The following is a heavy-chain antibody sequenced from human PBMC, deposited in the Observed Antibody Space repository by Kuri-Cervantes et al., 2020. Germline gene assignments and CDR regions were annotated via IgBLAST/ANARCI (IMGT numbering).Heavy chain of an antibody. D-gene: IGHD2-21*02. J-gene: IGHJ4*02. CDR3: VRGTRDWAGVDY. CDR1: GFTFSSHA. Sequence: GESLKISCAASGFTFSSHAMSWVRQAPGKGLEWVSAISGSGGSTYYADSVKGRFTISRDNAKNVLYLQMTSLRVDDTAVYYCVRGTRDWAGVDYWGQGVLVTVSS. V-gene: IGHV3-23*01. CDR2: ISGSGGST.